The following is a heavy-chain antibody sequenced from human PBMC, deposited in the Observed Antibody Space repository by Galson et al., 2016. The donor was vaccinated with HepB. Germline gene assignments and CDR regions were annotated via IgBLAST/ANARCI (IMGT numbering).Heavy chain of an antibody. Sequence: SLRLSCAASGFTFSNYWMSWVRQAPGTGLEWVANIMLDGSGVEFVDSVKGGFTISRDNARNFLYLQMNSLGAEDTAVYYCARGREYSSLFYFDYWGQGTLVTVSS. CDR3: ARGREYSSLFYFDY. J-gene: IGHJ4*02. CDR2: IMLDGSGV. D-gene: IGHD6-6*01. CDR1: GFTFSNYW. V-gene: IGHV3-7*01.